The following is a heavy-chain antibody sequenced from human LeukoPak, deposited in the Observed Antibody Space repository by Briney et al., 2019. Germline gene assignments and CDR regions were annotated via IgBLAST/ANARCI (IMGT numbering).Heavy chain of an antibody. J-gene: IGHJ5*02. CDR1: GGSFSGYY. CDR3: ARHPITPTWVVWFDP. Sequence: PSETLSLTCAVYGGSFSGYYWRWIRKPQGKGLEWIGEINHSGSTNYNPSLKSRVTISVDTSKNQFSLKLSSVTAADTAVYYCARHPITPTWVVWFDPWGQGTLVTVSP. CDR2: INHSGST. V-gene: IGHV4-34*01. D-gene: IGHD1-14*01.